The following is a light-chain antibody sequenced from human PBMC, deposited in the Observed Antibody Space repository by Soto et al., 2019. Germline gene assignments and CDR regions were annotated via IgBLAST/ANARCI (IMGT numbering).Light chain of an antibody. J-gene: IGKJ1*01. CDR1: QSVRTY. CDR3: QQYNSYSWT. Sequence: EIVLTQSPVTLSLSPGERATLSCRASQSVRTYLAWYQVKPGQAPRLLIYDASRRASGVPARFSGSGSGTDFTLTISSLEPDDFATYYCQQYNSYSWTFGQGTKVEIK. CDR2: DAS. V-gene: IGKV3-11*01.